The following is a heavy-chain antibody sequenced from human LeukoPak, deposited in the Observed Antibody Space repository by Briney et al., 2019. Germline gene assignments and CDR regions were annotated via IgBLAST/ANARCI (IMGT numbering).Heavy chain of an antibody. D-gene: IGHD3-3*02. CDR3: ARAFYPGYYSYMAV. J-gene: IGHJ6*03. CDR1: GGSISPYY. CDR2: IYYSGST. V-gene: IGHV4-59*01. Sequence: SETLSLTCTVSGGSISPYYWSWIRQPPGKGLEWLRYIYYSGSTNYNPSLKSRVTISVDTSKNQFSLKLSSVTAADTAVYYCARAFYPGYYSYMAVWGKGTTVTVSS.